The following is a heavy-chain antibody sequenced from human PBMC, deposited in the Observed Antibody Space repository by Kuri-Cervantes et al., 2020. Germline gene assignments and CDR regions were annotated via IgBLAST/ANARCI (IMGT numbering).Heavy chain of an antibody. Sequence: GGSLRLSCAASGFNFRAYGMNWVRQAPGKGLEWVSSISTSSYFIHYADSVQGRFTISRDNAKNSLYLQMNSLRAEDTAVYYCATPPSGYSSGGYWGQGTLVTVSS. J-gene: IGHJ4*02. CDR1: GFNFRAYG. V-gene: IGHV3-21*01. CDR2: ISTSSYFI. D-gene: IGHD6-25*01. CDR3: ATPPSGYSSGGY.